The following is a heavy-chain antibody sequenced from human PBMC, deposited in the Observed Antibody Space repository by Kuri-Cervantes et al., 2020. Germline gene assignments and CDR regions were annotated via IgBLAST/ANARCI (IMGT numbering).Heavy chain of an antibody. CDR1: GFTFSSYS. CDR3: RRYCSSTSCYNWYFDL. Sequence: GESLKISCAASGFTFSSYSMNWVRQAPGKGLEWVAVISYDGSNKNYADSVKGRFTISRDNSKNTLYLQMNSLRAEDTAVYYCRRYCSSTSCYNWYFDLWGRGTLVTVSS. V-gene: IGHV3-30*03. CDR2: ISYDGSNK. J-gene: IGHJ2*01. D-gene: IGHD2-2*02.